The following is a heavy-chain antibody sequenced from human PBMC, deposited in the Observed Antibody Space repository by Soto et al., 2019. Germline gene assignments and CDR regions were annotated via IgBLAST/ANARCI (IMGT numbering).Heavy chain of an antibody. CDR3: AKTGDRPHEAFDI. D-gene: IGHD7-27*01. CDR2: ISGSGGST. Sequence: APGKGLEWVSAISGSGGSTYYADSVKGRFTISRDNSKNTLYLQMNSLRAEDTAVYYCAKTGDRPHEAFDIWGQGTMVTVSS. J-gene: IGHJ3*02. V-gene: IGHV3-23*01.